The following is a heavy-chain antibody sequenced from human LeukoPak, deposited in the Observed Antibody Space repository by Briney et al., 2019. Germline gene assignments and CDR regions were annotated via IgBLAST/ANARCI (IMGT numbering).Heavy chain of an antibody. CDR2: IWYDGSNK. J-gene: IGHJ4*02. D-gene: IGHD6-19*01. CDR3: AKDGPPYSSGWPYFDY. CDR1: GFTFSSYG. V-gene: IGHV3-33*06. Sequence: PGRSLRLSCAASGFTFSSYGMHWVRQAPGKGLEWVAVIWYDGSNKYYADSVKGRFTISRDNSKNTLYLQMNSLRAEDTAVYYCAKDGPPYSSGWPYFDYWGQGTLVTVSS.